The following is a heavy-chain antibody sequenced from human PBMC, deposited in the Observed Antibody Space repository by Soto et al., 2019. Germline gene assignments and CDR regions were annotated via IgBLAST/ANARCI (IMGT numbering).Heavy chain of an antibody. CDR2: IWYDGSNK. J-gene: IGHJ4*02. V-gene: IGHV3-33*01. CDR3: APGDCSGGSCYSSPFDY. Sequence: GGSLRLSCAASGFTFSSYGMHWVRQAPGKGLEWVAVIWYDGSNKYYADSVKGRFTISRDNSKNTLYLQMNSLRAEGTAVYYCAPGDCSGGSCYSSPFDYWGQGTLVTVSS. CDR1: GFTFSSYG. D-gene: IGHD2-15*01.